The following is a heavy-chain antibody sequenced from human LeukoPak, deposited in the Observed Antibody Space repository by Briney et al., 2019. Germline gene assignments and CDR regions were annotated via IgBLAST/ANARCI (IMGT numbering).Heavy chain of an antibody. CDR2: INHRGST. Sequence: SETLSLTCAVYGGSFSGNFWSWVRQPPGKGLEWIGEINHRGSTNYNPSLKSRVTISVDTSKNQFSLKLSSVTAADTAVYYCARVPESVGINYFDSWGQGTQVTVSS. CDR1: GGSFSGNF. V-gene: IGHV4-34*01. D-gene: IGHD1-26*01. J-gene: IGHJ4*02. CDR3: ARVPESVGINYFDS.